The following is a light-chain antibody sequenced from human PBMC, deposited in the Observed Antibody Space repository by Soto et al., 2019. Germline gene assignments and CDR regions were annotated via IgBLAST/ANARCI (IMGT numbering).Light chain of an antibody. CDR3: QHYDSYSPTWT. V-gene: IGKV1-5*03. CDR1: QSIGDW. Sequence: DIQMTQSPSTLSASVGDRDSITCRASQSIGDWLAWYQQKPGKAPKLLIYKASNLQSGVPSRFSGSGSGTDFTLTISSLQPDDFATYYCQHYDSYSPTWTFGQGTKVDIK. CDR2: KAS. J-gene: IGKJ1*01.